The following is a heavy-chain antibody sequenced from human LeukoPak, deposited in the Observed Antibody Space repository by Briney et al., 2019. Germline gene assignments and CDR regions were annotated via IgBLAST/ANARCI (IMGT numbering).Heavy chain of an antibody. CDR1: GGSIGSYY. CDR3: ARGSLYCSSTSCYARLFSDAFDI. CDR2: IYTSGST. V-gene: IGHV4-4*07. J-gene: IGHJ3*02. Sequence: SETLSLTCTVSGGSIGSYYWSWIRQPAGKGLEWIGRIYTSGSTNYNPSLKSRVTISVDKSKNQFSLKLSSVTAADTAVYYCARGSLYCSSTSCYARLFSDAFDIWGQGTMVTVSS. D-gene: IGHD2-2*01.